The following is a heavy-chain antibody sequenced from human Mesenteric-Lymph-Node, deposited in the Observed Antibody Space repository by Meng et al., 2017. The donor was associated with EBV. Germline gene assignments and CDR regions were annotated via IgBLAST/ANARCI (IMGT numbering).Heavy chain of an antibody. Sequence: QLQGPGPGLVTPPGTLSLTCRVSGDSISPLHWSWIRQPPGKGLEWIAYIHYTGNTKYNPSLESRVTISVDTSKNQFSLRLTSVTAADTAVYYCARWGATGPFDYWGQGTLVTASS. J-gene: IGHJ4*02. CDR2: IHYTGNT. D-gene: IGHD1-26*01. CDR1: GDSISPLH. V-gene: IGHV4-59*11. CDR3: ARWGATGPFDY.